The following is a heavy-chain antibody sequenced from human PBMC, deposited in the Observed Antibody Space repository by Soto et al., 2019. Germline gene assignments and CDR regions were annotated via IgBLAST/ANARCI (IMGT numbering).Heavy chain of an antibody. D-gene: IGHD2-21*01. CDR1: GFTFSSYW. J-gene: IGHJ4*02. CDR3: ARDLIMVETPGDDFDY. Sequence: EVQLVESGGGLVQPGGSLRLSCAASGFTFSSYWMHWVRQAPGKGLVWVSRITPDGSATSYADSVKGRFTISRDNAKNTLYLQMSRLRADDTAVYYCARDLIMVETPGDDFDYWGQGTLVTVSS. CDR2: ITPDGSAT. V-gene: IGHV3-74*01.